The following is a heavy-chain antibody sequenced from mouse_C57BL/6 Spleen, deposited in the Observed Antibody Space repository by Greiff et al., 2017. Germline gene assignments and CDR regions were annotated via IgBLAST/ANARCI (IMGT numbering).Heavy chain of an antibody. CDR2: ISDGGSYT. D-gene: IGHD1-1*01. V-gene: IGHV5-4*01. Sequence: DVMLVESGGGLVKPGGSLKLSCAASGFTFSSYAMSWVRQTPEKRLEWVATISDGGSYTYYPDNVKGRFTISRDNAKNNLYLQMSHLKSEDTAMYYCARDYYGSSYEAWFAYWGQGTLVTVSA. CDR3: ARDYYGSSYEAWFAY. J-gene: IGHJ3*01. CDR1: GFTFSSYA.